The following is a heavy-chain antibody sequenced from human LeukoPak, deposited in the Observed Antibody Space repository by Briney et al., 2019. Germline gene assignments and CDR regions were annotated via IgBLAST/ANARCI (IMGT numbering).Heavy chain of an antibody. V-gene: IGHV4-31*03. CDR3: ARCSGGSFDI. CDR1: GGSISSGGYY. CDR2: IYYSGST. D-gene: IGHD2-15*01. Sequence: SETLSLTCTVSGGSISSGGYYWSWIRQHPGKGLEWIGYIYYSGSTYYNPSLKSRVTISVDTSKNQFSLKLSSVTAADTAVYYCARCSGGSFDIWGQGTTVTVSS. J-gene: IGHJ3*02.